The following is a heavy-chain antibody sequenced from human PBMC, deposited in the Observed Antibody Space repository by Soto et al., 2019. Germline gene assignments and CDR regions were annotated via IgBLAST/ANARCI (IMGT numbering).Heavy chain of an antibody. CDR2: INHSGST. J-gene: IGHJ4*02. Sequence: PSETMSLTCAVYGGYFSGYYWSWIRKPPGKGLEWIGEINHSGSTNYSPSFQGHVTISADKSISTAYLQWSSLKASDTAMYYCARHLNYDILTRTDYFDYWGQGTLVTVSS. CDR3: ARHLNYDILTRTDYFDY. D-gene: IGHD3-9*01. V-gene: IGHV4-34*01. CDR1: GGYFSGYY.